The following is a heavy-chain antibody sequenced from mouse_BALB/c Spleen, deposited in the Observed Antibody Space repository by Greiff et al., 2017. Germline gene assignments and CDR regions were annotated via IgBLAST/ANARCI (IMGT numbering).Heavy chain of an antibody. CDR2: ISSGGST. J-gene: IGHJ1*01. Sequence: EVKLMESGGGLVKPGGSLKLSCAASGFTFSSYAMSWVRQTPEKRLEWVASISSGGSTYYPDSVKGRFTISRDNARNILYLQMSSLRSEDTAMYYCARGRSSYWYFDVWGAGTTVTVSS. D-gene: IGHD1-1*01. V-gene: IGHV5-6-5*01. CDR3: ARGRSSYWYFDV. CDR1: GFTFSSYA.